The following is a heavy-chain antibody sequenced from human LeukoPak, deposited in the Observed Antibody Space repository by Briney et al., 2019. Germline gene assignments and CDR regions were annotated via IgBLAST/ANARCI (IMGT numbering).Heavy chain of an antibody. CDR1: GFTFSGYS. Sequence: GGSLRLSCAASGFTFSGYSMIWVRQAPGKGLEWISYINSGGSSINYADSVKGRFTISRDNAKNSLYLQMNSLRADDTAVYYCARDLGELKNWFDPWGQGTLVTVSS. V-gene: IGHV3-48*01. D-gene: IGHD1-26*01. J-gene: IGHJ5*02. CDR2: INSGGSSI. CDR3: ARDLGELKNWFDP.